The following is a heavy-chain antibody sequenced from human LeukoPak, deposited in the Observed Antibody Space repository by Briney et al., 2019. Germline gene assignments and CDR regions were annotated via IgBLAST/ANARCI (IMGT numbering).Heavy chain of an antibody. CDR3: TREAAAGIDY. D-gene: IGHD6-13*01. Sequence: NPGGSLRLSCAASGFTFSDYYMSWIRQAPGKGLEWVSYISSSGSTIYYADSVKGRFTISRDNPKNSLYLQMNSLRAEDTAVYFCTREAAAGIDYWGQGTLVTASS. J-gene: IGHJ4*02. V-gene: IGHV3-11*04. CDR2: ISSSGSTI. CDR1: GFTFSDYY.